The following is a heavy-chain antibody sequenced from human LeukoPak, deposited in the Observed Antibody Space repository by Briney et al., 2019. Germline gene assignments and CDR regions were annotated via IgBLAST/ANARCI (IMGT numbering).Heavy chain of an antibody. CDR1: GFTFSSYS. CDR3: ARDNSLPAAMTFYYYYYMDV. CDR2: IKQDGSEK. J-gene: IGHJ6*03. V-gene: IGHV3-7*01. Sequence: GGSLRLSCAASGFTFSSYSMNWVRQAPGKGLEWVANIKQDGSEKYYVDSVKGRFTISRDNAKNSLYLQMNSLRAEDTAVYYCARDNSLPAAMTFYYYYYMDVWGKGTTVTVSS. D-gene: IGHD2-2*01.